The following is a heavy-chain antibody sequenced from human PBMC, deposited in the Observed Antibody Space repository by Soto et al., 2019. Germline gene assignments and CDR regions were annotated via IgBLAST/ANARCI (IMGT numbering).Heavy chain of an antibody. CDR1: GFSFSISP. Sequence: PGGSLRLSCAASGFSFSISPMPCVRQAPGKGPEWVALISYDGTNKFYADSVKGRFTISRDNSKSTLYLQVDSLRPEDAAVYYCARDPKTSGGQHWAFNYFDSWGQGTLVNVSS. CDR3: ARDPKTSGGQHWAFNYFDS. J-gene: IGHJ4*02. V-gene: IGHV3-30-3*01. CDR2: ISYDGTNK. D-gene: IGHD7-27*01.